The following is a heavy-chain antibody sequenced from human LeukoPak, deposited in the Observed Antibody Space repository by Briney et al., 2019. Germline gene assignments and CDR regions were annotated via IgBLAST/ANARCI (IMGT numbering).Heavy chain of an antibody. CDR3: GSSPSVLATGDY. Sequence: ASVKVSCKTSGFTFTSYYMHWVRQAPGQGLEWVGRISPSGGSTSYAQKLQGRVTMTRDTSTSTVYMELSSLRSEDTAVYYCGSSPSVLATGDYWGQGTLVTVSS. CDR2: ISPSGGST. CDR1: GFTFTSYY. J-gene: IGHJ4*02. D-gene: IGHD3-10*01. V-gene: IGHV1-46*01.